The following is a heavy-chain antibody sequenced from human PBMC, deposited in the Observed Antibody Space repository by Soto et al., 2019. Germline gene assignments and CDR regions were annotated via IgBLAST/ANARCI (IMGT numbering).Heavy chain of an antibody. D-gene: IGHD1-1*01. CDR2: IYYAGSS. CDR3: ARGLTTLYYFVS. CDR1: GGSISRSVYY. J-gene: IGHJ4*02. V-gene: IGHV4-31*03. Sequence: QVQLQESGPGLVKASQTLSLTCSVSGGSISRSVYYWTWLRQHPGKGLEWIGHIYYAGSSYSNPSLKRRLAMSLDTSKNQFSLTLTSVTAADTAVYYCARGLTTLYYFVSWGRGTIVSVS.